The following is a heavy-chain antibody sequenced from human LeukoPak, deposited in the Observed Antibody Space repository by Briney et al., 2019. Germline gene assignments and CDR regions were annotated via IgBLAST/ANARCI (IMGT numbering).Heavy chain of an antibody. Sequence: AASVKVSCKASGGTFSSYAISWVRQAPGQGLEWMGRIIPILGIANYAQKLQGRVTMTTDTSTSTAYMELRSLRSDDTAVYYCARAGLWFGELSVDYWGQGTLVTVSS. V-gene: IGHV1-69*04. CDR1: GGTFSSYA. CDR2: IIPILGIA. D-gene: IGHD3-10*01. J-gene: IGHJ4*02. CDR3: ARAGLWFGELSVDY.